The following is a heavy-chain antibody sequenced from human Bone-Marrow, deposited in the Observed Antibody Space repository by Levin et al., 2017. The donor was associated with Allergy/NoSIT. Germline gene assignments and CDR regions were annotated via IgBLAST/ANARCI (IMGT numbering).Heavy chain of an antibody. CDR1: GFTFSNYS. CDR2: ITSSSSYI. D-gene: IGHD2-2*01. CDR3: ARSWHIVVVPTTTYFDS. Sequence: GESLKISCAASGFTFSNYSMNWVRQAPGKGLEWVSSITSSSSYIYYADSVKGRFSISRDNAENSLYLQMSSLRDEDTAVYYCARSWHIVVVPTTTYFDSWGQGTLVTVSS. J-gene: IGHJ4*02. V-gene: IGHV3-21*01.